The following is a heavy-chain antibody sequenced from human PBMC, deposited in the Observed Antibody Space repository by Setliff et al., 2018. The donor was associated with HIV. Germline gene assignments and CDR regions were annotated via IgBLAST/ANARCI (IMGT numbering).Heavy chain of an antibody. D-gene: IGHD2-15*01. CDR3: ARLRVEGVMGAFDI. J-gene: IGHJ3*02. CDR2: IYYSGST. V-gene: IGHV4-59*01. Sequence: LSLTCTVSGGFISTYYWSWIRQPPGKGLEWIGYIYYSGSTNYNPSLKSRVTISVDTSKNQFSLKLSSVTAADTAVYYCARLRVEGVMGAFDIWGQGTMVTVS. CDR1: GGFISTYY.